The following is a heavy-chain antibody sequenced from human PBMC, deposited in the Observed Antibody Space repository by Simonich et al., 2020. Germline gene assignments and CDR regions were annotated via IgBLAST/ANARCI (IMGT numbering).Heavy chain of an antibody. CDR3: ARPRITIFGVVKGAFDI. CDR1: GYTFTGYY. D-gene: IGHD3-3*01. J-gene: IGHJ3*02. CDR2: INPNSGGT. V-gene: IGHV1-2*02. Sequence: QVQLVQSGAEVKKPGASVKVSCKASGYTFTGYYMHWVRQAPGQGLEWRGGINPNSGGTNNAQKVQGRVTRTRDTSISTAYMELSRLRSDDTAVYYCARPRITIFGVVKGAFDIWGQGTMVTVSS.